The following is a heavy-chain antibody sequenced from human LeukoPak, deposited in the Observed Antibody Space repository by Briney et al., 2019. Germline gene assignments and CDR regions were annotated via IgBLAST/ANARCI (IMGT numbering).Heavy chain of an antibody. J-gene: IGHJ2*01. D-gene: IGHD4-23*01. CDR3: ARGVRYGGTRTNWYFDL. CDR2: VYYSGST. Sequence: SETLSLTCIVSGGSISSNNYYWGWIRQPPGKGLEWIGSVYYSGSTHYNPSLKSRVTISVDTSKNQFSLKLSSVTAADTAVYYCARGVRYGGTRTNWYFDLWGRGTLVTVSS. V-gene: IGHV4-39*01. CDR1: GGSISSNNYY.